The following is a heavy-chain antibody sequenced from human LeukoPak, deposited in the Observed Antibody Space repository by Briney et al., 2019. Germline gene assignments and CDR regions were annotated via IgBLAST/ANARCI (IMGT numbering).Heavy chain of an antibody. CDR2: IYYSGST. CDR1: GGSISSSSYY. CDR3: ASSYSTSLVFDY. Sequence: PSETLSLACTVSGGSISSSSYYWGWIRQPPGKGLEWIGSIYYSGSTYYNPSLKSRVTISVDTSKNQFSLKLSSVPAADTAVYYCASSYSTSLVFDYWGQGTLVTVSS. D-gene: IGHD6-6*01. V-gene: IGHV4-39*07. J-gene: IGHJ4*02.